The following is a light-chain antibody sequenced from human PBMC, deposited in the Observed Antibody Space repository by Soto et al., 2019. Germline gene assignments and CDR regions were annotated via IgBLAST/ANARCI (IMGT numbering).Light chain of an antibody. Sequence: ESVLTQSPGTLSLSPGEGATLSCRASQTVSGNYLAWYQQKPGQAPRLLIYGASSRATGIPDRFSGSGSGTDFTLTLRRLEPEDFSVYFCQQYGGSRAFGQGTKVEIK. CDR3: QQYGGSRA. CDR2: GAS. J-gene: IGKJ1*01. V-gene: IGKV3-20*01. CDR1: QTVSGNY.